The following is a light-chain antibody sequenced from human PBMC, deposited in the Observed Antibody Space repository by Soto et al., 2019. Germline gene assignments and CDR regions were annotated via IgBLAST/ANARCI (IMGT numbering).Light chain of an antibody. J-gene: IGLJ3*02. Sequence: QSVLTQPPSASGTPGQRATISCSGSSSNIGSNFVYWYQQLPGTAPKVLMYRNNLRPSGVPDRFSGSKSGTSASLAISGLRSEDEADYYCTARDDILSGWVFGGGTKVTVL. CDR1: SSNIGSNF. CDR3: TARDDILSGWV. V-gene: IGLV1-47*01. CDR2: RNN.